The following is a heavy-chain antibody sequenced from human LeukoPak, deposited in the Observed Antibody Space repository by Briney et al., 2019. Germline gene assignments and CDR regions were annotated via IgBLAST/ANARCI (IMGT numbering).Heavy chain of an antibody. D-gene: IGHD4/OR15-4a*01. CDR1: GGSISTGGYY. J-gene: IGHJ4*02. Sequence: SQTLSLTCTVSGGSISTGGYYWSWIRQHPGKGLEYVGYIYYRGSTYYSPSLKSRLTISLDTPNNQFSLKLRSVTAADTAVYYCARATDYGDSYYFDHWGQGTPVTVSS. V-gene: IGHV4-31*03. CDR3: ARATDYGDSYYFDH. CDR2: IYYRGST.